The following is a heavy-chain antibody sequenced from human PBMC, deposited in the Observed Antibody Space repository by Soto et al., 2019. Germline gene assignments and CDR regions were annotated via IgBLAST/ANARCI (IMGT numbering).Heavy chain of an antibody. CDR2: ISTSSGST. V-gene: IGHV3-11*06. Sequence: QVQLVESGGGLVKPGGSLRLSCAASGFIFNDYYMSWIRQAPGKGLEWVSHISTSSGSTNYADSVKGRFTISRDNAKKSLYLQMNSLRAEDMAVYYCARYAAEVTTFFDHWGQGTLVTVSS. D-gene: IGHD4-4*01. CDR3: ARYAAEVTTFFDH. CDR1: GFIFNDYY. J-gene: IGHJ4*02.